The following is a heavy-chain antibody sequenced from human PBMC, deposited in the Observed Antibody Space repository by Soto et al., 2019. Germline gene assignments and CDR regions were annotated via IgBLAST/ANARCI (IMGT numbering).Heavy chain of an antibody. CDR2: IDQGGRT. CDR1: GGSLSMYY. D-gene: IGHD3-3*01. Sequence: SETLSLTCAVYGGSLSMYYWSWIRQSPGKGLEWIGEIDQGGRTNYSPSLKTRLTVSVDTSKNQFSLKLSSMTAADTAMYYCARGSHFDFSSGYADSFDVWGQGTMVTVSS. J-gene: IGHJ3*01. V-gene: IGHV4-34*01. CDR3: ARGSHFDFSSGYADSFDV.